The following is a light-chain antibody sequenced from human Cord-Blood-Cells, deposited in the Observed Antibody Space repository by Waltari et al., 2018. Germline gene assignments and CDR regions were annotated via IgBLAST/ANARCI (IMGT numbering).Light chain of an antibody. J-gene: IGKJ1*01. CDR1: QRISSR. CDR3: QQYKRYS. Sequence: DIQMTQSPSTLCSSVGDRVTITCRASQRISSRLAWYQQKPGKAPKLLIYKTSSLESGVPSRFSGSVSGTEFTLTISSLQSDDFATYYCQQYKRYSFGQGTKVEIK. V-gene: IGKV1-5*03. CDR2: KTS.